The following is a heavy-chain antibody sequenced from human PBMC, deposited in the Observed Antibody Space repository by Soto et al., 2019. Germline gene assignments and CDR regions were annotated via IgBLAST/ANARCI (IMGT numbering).Heavy chain of an antibody. J-gene: IGHJ6*02. V-gene: IGHV4-31*03. Sequence: SETLSLTCTVSGVSISSGAYYWSWIRQHPGKGLEWIGYIYYSGTPYYNPSLESRVIISLDTSKNQFSLKLSSVTAADTAVYYCARDEGYYAMDVWGQGTTLTVSS. CDR3: ARDEGYYAMDV. CDR1: GVSISSGAYY. CDR2: IYYSGTP.